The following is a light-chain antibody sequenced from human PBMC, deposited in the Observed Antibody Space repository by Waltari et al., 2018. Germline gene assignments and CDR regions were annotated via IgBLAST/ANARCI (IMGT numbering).Light chain of an antibody. CDR2: GTS. CDR1: QSVRST. V-gene: IGKV3D-15*01. CDR3: QQYNYWPWT. J-gene: IGKJ1*01. Sequence: IVMTPPPAPLSLSPGESAILSCRASQSVRSTFAWFQQKPGQPPKLLIYGTSTRATGVPARFTGSGSGTEFSLTISSLQPEDFATYYCQQYNYWPWTFGQGTRVETK.